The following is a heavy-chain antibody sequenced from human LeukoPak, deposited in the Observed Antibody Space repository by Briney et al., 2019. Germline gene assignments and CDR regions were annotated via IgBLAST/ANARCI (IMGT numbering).Heavy chain of an antibody. CDR3: TRHVIAARS. V-gene: IGHV3-73*01. J-gene: IGHJ4*02. CDR1: GFIFSSYA. D-gene: IGHD6-6*01. Sequence: GGSLRLSCAASGFIFSSYAMHWVRQASGKGLEWVGRIRSKANSYATAYAASVKGRFTISRDDSKNTAYLQMNSLKTEDTAVYYCTRHVIAARSWGQGTLVTVSS. CDR2: IRSKANSYAT.